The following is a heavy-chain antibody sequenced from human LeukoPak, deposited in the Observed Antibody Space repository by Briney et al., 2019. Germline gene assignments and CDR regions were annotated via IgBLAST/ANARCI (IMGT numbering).Heavy chain of an antibody. V-gene: IGHV1-69*13. J-gene: IGHJ4*02. CDR3: AGSYCSGGSCYSIFDY. D-gene: IGHD2-15*01. CDR1: GGTFSSYA. CDR2: IIPIFGTA. Sequence: SVKLSCKASGGTFSSYAISWVRQAPGQGLEWMGGIIPIFGTANYAQKFQGRVTITADESTSTAYMELSSLRSEDTAVYYCAGSYCSGGSCYSIFDYWGQGTLVTVSS.